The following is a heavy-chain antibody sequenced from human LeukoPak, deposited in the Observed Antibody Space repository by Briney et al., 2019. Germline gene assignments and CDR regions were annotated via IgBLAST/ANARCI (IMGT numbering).Heavy chain of an antibody. Sequence: GGSLRLSCAASGFTFINYAMNWVRQAPGKGLEFVSSISDSGRNTYYADSVKGRFTISRDNSKNTLYLQMNSLRAEDTAVYYCAKVLSSSWYGGINYWGQGTLVTVSS. CDR2: ISDSGRNT. CDR3: AKVLSSSWYGGINY. CDR1: GFTFINYA. D-gene: IGHD6-13*01. J-gene: IGHJ4*02. V-gene: IGHV3-23*01.